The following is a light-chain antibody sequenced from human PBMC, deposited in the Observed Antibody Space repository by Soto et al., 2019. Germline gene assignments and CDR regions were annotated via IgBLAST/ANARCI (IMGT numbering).Light chain of an antibody. CDR2: EVS. Sequence: QSELTQPASVSGSPGRSITISCTGTSSDVGSYNLVSWYQQHPGKAPKLMIYEVSKRPSGVSNRFSGSKSGNTASLTISGLQAEDEADYCCCSYAGSSTFVCGTGTKVTV. CDR3: CSYAGSSTFV. V-gene: IGLV2-23*02. J-gene: IGLJ1*01. CDR1: SSDVGSYNL.